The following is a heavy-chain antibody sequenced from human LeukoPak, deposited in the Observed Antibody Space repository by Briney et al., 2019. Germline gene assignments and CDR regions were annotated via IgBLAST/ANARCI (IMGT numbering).Heavy chain of an antibody. V-gene: IGHV3-30*02. D-gene: IGHD2-15*01. Sequence: GGSLRLSCAASGIPFTRNGMHWVRQAPGKGLEWVAFIQYDAIDIKYGDSVKGRFTISRDNSKNTLYLQMNSLTAEDTAVYYCAREAGTVVIGRFDPWGQGTLVTVSS. CDR1: GIPFTRNG. CDR3: AREAGTVVIGRFDP. J-gene: IGHJ5*02. CDR2: IQYDAIDI.